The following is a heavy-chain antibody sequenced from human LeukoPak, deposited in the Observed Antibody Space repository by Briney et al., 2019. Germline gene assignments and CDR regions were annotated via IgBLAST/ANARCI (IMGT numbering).Heavy chain of an antibody. D-gene: IGHD6-13*01. J-gene: IGHJ4*02. CDR1: GYTFTGYY. V-gene: IGHV1-2*02. CDR3: ASLAAAGTGEGFLDY. Sequence: GASVKVSCKASGYTFTGYYMHWVRQAPGQGLEWMGWINPNSGGTNYAQKFQGRGTMTRDTSISTAYMELSRLRSDDTAVYYCASLAAAGTGEGFLDYWGQGTLVTVSS. CDR2: INPNSGGT.